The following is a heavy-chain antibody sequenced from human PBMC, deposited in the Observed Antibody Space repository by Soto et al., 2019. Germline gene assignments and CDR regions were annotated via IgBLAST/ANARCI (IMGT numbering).Heavy chain of an antibody. Sequence: QVQLQESGPGLVKPSQTLSLTCTVSGGSISRSSAYYWSWIRQHPEKGLEWIGYIYSGGTTNYNPSLRSRVTISLDTAKTPFYLNLSSVTAADTALYSCARDGGPRGDYYYAMDVWGQGTTVTVSS. J-gene: IGHJ6*02. CDR3: ARDGGPRGDYYYAMDV. V-gene: IGHV4-31*03. CDR1: GGSISRSSAYY. CDR2: IYSGGTT. D-gene: IGHD3-10*01.